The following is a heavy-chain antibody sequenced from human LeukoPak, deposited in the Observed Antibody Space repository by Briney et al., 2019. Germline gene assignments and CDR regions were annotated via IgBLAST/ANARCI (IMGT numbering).Heavy chain of an antibody. J-gene: IGHJ4*02. CDR2: IWYDGSNK. V-gene: IGHV3-33*01. D-gene: IGHD3-22*01. CDR3: ARDKDYYDSSGYCDY. Sequence: PGGSLRLSCAASGFTFSSYGMHWVRQAPGKGLEWVAVIWYDGSNKYYADSVEGRFTISRDNSKNTLYLQMNSLRAEDTAVYYCARDKDYYDSSGYCDYWGQGTLVTVSS. CDR1: GFTFSSYG.